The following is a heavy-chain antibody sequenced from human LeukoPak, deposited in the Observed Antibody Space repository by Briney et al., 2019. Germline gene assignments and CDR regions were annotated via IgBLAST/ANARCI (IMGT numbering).Heavy chain of an antibody. CDR1: GGSFSGYY. Sequence: SETLSLTCAVYGGSFSGYYWSWIRQPPGKGLEWIGEINHSGSTNYNPSLESRVTISVDTSKNQFSLKLSSVTAADTAVYYCARGRRDYLYYYYYMDVWGKGTTVTVSS. CDR3: ARGRRDYLYYYYYMDV. J-gene: IGHJ6*03. CDR2: INHSGST. V-gene: IGHV4-34*01. D-gene: IGHD4-11*01.